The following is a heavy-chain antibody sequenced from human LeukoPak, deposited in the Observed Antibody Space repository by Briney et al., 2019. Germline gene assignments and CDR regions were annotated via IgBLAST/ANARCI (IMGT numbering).Heavy chain of an antibody. J-gene: IGHJ4*02. CDR1: GFTFDDNA. CDR2: ISWNSGRI. Sequence: PGGSLRLYCAASGFTFDDNAMHWVRQAPGKGLEWVSGISWNSGRIGYADSVRGRFTISRDNATNSLYLQMNSLRAEDTALYSCAKSHYDIFTGYFDYWGQGTLVTVSS. D-gene: IGHD3-9*01. CDR3: AKSHYDIFTGYFDY. V-gene: IGHV3-9*01.